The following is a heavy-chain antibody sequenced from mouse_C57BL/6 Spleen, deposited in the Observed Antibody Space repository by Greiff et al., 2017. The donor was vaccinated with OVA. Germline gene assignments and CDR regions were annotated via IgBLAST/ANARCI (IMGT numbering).Heavy chain of an antibody. CDR1: GYTFTSYW. CDR3: ARWLEGY. Sequence: VQLQQPGAELVKPGASVKLSCKASGYTFTSYWMQWVKQRPGQGLEWIGEIDPSDSYTNYNQKFKGKATLTVDTSSSTAYMQLSSLTSEDSAVYYCARWLEGYWGQGTLVTVSA. J-gene: IGHJ3*01. D-gene: IGHD2-2*01. CDR2: IDPSDSYT. V-gene: IGHV1-50*01.